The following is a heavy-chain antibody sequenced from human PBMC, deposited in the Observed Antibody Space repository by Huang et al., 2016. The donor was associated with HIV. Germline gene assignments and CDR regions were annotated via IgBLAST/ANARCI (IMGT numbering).Heavy chain of an antibody. CDR3: ATSTPDVGAGVLRSAFDI. CDR2: FDPEEGET. D-gene: IGHD2-15*01. Sequence: QVQLVESGAELKKPGASVRVSCKVSGYTVSELSLHWVRQAPEKGLEWMGGFDPEEGETIYGKRLQGRVTMTEDTSTDTAYMGLSSLRPEDTAVYYCATSTPDVGAGVLRSAFDIWGQGTMVTVSS. CDR1: GYTVSELS. V-gene: IGHV1-24*01. J-gene: IGHJ3*02.